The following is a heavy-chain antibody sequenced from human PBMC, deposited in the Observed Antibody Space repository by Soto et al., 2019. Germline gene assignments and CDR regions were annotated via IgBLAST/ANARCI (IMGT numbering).Heavy chain of an antibody. Sequence: PGGSLRLSCAASGVAFGASALQWVRQSSGKGLEWLGRIGSRGESYATTYDVSVKGRFTISRDESKKTAYLQMHSLESEDTAVYYCAGPYSNGSGNTWSDPWGQGT. V-gene: IGHV3-73*01. CDR1: GVAFGASA. CDR2: IGSRGESYAT. J-gene: IGHJ5*02. CDR3: AGPYSNGSGNTWSDP. D-gene: IGHD3-10*01.